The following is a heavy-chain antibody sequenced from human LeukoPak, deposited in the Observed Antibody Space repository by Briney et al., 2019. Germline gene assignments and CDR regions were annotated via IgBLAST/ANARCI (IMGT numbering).Heavy chain of an antibody. CDR2: LYTGGGT. J-gene: IGHJ4*02. V-gene: IGHV3-66*01. Sequence: GGSLRLSCAASGFTASRTYISWVRKAPGKGRKGVSVLYTGGGTYYADSVKGRFTISRDNSKNALYLQMNSLRAEDTAVYYCARGSGSSSPYDYWGQGTLVTVSS. CDR1: GFTASRTY. CDR3: ARGSGSSSPYDY. D-gene: IGHD6-6*01.